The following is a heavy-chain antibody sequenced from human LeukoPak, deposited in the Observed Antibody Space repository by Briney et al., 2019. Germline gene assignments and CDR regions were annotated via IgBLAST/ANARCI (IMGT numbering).Heavy chain of an antibody. Sequence: SETLSLTCTVSGGSTSSYYWSWIRQPPGKGLEWIGSIFYSGATYYSPSLKSRVTISVDTSKNQFSLKLSSMTAADTAVYYCVRHRQWLLFPDYWGQGTLVTVSS. V-gene: IGHV4-59*08. D-gene: IGHD6-19*01. CDR3: VRHRQWLLFPDY. CDR1: GGSTSSYY. CDR2: IFYSGAT. J-gene: IGHJ4*02.